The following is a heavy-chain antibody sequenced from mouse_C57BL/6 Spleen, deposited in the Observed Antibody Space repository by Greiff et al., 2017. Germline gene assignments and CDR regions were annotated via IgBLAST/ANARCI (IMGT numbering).Heavy chain of an antibody. CDR3: ARKRATVVAPYAMDY. D-gene: IGHD1-1*01. J-gene: IGHJ4*01. V-gene: IGHV1-50*01. CDR2: IDPSDSYT. CDR1: GYTFTSYW. Sequence: QVQLQQSGAELVKPGASVKLSCKASGYTFTSYWMQWVKQRPGQGLEWIGEIDPSDSYTNYNQQFKGKATLTVDTSSSTAYMQLSSLTSEYSAVYYGARKRATVVAPYAMDYWGKGTSVTVSS.